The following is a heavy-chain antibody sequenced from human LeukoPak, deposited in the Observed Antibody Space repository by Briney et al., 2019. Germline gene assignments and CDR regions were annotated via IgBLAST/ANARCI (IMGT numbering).Heavy chain of an antibody. CDR3: AKSDCGGRDCYLIDY. CDR1: GFTFSNYA. CDR2: ISGSGDTT. V-gene: IGHV3-23*01. Sequence: PGGSLRLSCAVSGFTFSNYAMNWVRQAPGKGLEWVSTISGSGDTTYYADSVKGRFTISRDNSKNTLYLQLNSLRAEDTAVYSCAKSDCGGRDCYLIDYWGQGTLVTVSS. D-gene: IGHD2-21*02. J-gene: IGHJ4*02.